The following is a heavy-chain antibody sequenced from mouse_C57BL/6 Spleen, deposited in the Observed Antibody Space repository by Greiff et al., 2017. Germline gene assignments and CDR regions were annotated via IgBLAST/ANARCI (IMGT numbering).Heavy chain of an antibody. CDR1: GYTFTDYY. D-gene: IGHD2-4*01. CDR2: INPYNGGT. Sequence: EVKLQQSGPVLVKPGASVKMSCKASGYTFTDYYMNWVKQSHGKSLEWIGVINPYNGGTSYNQKFKGKATLTVDKSSSTAYMELNSLTSEDSAVYYCARCYDYVSYAMDYWGQGTSVTVSS. V-gene: IGHV1-19*01. J-gene: IGHJ4*01. CDR3: ARCYDYVSYAMDY.